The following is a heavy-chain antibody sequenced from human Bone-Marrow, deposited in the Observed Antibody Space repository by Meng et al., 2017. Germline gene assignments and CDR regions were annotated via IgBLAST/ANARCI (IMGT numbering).Heavy chain of an antibody. V-gene: IGHV1-2*06. Sequence: QVQLVQAGGEVTNRGAPVKVSCKASGYTFPDYWLHWVRRAHGQVLEGMGRINPKSGDTHYAQRFQGRVTMTGDTSISTAYMELSGLRSDDTAMYYCARDEDISAAGKLFGDYWGQGTLVTVSS. CDR2: INPKSGDT. J-gene: IGHJ4*02. CDR1: GYTFPDYW. D-gene: IGHD6-13*01. CDR3: ARDEDISAAGKLFGDY.